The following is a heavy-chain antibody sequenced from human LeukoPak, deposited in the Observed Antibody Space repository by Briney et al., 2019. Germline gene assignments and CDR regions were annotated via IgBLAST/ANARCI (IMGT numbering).Heavy chain of an antibody. CDR1: GGSFSGYY. D-gene: IGHD2-21*02. J-gene: IGHJ3*02. CDR2: INHSGST. Sequence: SETLSLTCAVYGGSFSGYYWSWIRQPPGKGLEWIGEINHSGSTNYNPSLKSRVTISVDTSKNQFSLKLSSVTAADTAVYYCARDSPPTAYCGGDCSGAFDIWGQGTMVTVSS. V-gene: IGHV4-34*01. CDR3: ARDSPPTAYCGGDCSGAFDI.